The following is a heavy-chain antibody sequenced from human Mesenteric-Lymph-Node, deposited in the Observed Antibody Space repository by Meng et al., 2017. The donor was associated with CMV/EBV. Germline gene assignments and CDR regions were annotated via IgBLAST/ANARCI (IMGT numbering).Heavy chain of an antibody. Sequence: SETLSLTCAVYGGSFSGYYWNWIRQSPGKGLEWIGDIKHSGSTNYNPSLKSRVTISVETSKNQFSLKLTSVTAADTAVYYGARLIGGVFWSDLKGMDVWGQGTTVTVSS. V-gene: IGHV4-34*01. CDR2: IKHSGST. D-gene: IGHD3-3*01. CDR1: GGSFSGYY. J-gene: IGHJ6*02. CDR3: ARLIGGVFWSDLKGMDV.